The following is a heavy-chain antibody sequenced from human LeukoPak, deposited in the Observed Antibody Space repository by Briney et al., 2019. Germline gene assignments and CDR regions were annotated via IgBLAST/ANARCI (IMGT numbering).Heavy chain of an antibody. CDR2: FDPEDGET. CDR1: GYTLTELS. Sequence: ASVKVSCKLSGYTLTELSIHWVRQSPGKGLEWMGGFDPEDGETIYAQRFQGRVTMTEDTSTDTAYMELSSLRSEDTAVYYCATSNISSSWRDYWGQGTLVTVSS. CDR3: ATSNISSSWRDY. J-gene: IGHJ4*02. V-gene: IGHV1-24*01. D-gene: IGHD6-13*01.